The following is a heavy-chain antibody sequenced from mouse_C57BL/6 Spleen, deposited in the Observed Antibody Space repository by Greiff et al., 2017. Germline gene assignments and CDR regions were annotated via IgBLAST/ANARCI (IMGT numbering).Heavy chain of an antibody. D-gene: IGHD2-3*01. CDR2: IYPGDGDT. CDR3: ARGIDGYYPDY. CDR1: GYAFSSSW. J-gene: IGHJ2*01. Sequence: VQLQQSGPELVKPGASVKISCKASGYAFSSSWMNWVKQRPGKGLEWIRRIYPGDGDTNYNGKFKGKATLTADKSSSTAYMQLSSLTSEDSAVYFCARGIDGYYPDYWGQGTTLTVSS. V-gene: IGHV1-82*01.